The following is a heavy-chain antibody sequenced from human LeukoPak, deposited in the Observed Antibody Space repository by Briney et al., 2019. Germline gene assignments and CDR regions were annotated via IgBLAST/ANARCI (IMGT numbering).Heavy chain of an antibody. CDR1: GFTFSSYE. D-gene: IGHD3-3*01. Sequence: PGGSLRLSCAASGFTFSSYEMNWVRQAPGKGLEWVSYISSSGSTIYYADSVKGRLTISRDNAKNSLYLQMNSLRDEDTAAYYCARATGKSGPWDFQHWGQATLVTVSS. CDR3: ARATGKSGPWDFQH. V-gene: IGHV3-48*03. CDR2: ISSSGSTI. J-gene: IGHJ1*01.